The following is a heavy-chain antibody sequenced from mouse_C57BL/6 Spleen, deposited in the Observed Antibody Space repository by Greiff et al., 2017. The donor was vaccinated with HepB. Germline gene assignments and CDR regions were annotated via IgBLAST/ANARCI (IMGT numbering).Heavy chain of an antibody. J-gene: IGHJ4*01. Sequence: VQLQQSGAELMKPGASVKLSCKATGYTFTGYWIEWVKQRPGQGLEWIGDIYPGSGSTNYNEKFKSKATLTVDTSSSTAYMQLSSLTSEDSAVYYCARVYYYGSSYAMDYWGQGTSVTVSS. CDR3: ARVYYYGSSYAMDY. CDR1: GYTFTGYW. V-gene: IGHV1-9*01. CDR2: IYPGSGST. D-gene: IGHD1-1*01.